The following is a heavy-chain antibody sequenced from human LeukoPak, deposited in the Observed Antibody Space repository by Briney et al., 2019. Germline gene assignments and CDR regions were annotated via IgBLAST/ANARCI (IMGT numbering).Heavy chain of an antibody. V-gene: IGHV4-59*01. CDR3: ARDGRAGGYNDY. Sequence: PSETLSLTCTVSGGSISSYYWSWIRQPPGKGLEWIGYIYYSGSTNYNPSLKSRVTISVDTSKNQFSLKLSSVTAADTAVYYCARDGRAGGYNDYWGQGTLVTVSS. D-gene: IGHD5-12*01. CDR2: IYYSGST. J-gene: IGHJ4*02. CDR1: GGSISSYY.